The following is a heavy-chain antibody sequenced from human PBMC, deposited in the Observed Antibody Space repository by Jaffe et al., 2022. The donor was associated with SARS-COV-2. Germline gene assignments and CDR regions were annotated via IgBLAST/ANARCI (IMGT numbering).Heavy chain of an antibody. Sequence: QVQLQQWGAGLLKPSETLSLTCAVYGGSFSGYYWSWIRQPPGKGLEWIGEINHSGSTNYNPSLKSRVTISVDTSKNQFSLKLSSVTAADTAVYYCARGPAVGTTEDYWGQGTLVTVSS. J-gene: IGHJ4*02. CDR3: ARGPAVGTTEDY. V-gene: IGHV4-34*01. CDR1: GGSFSGYY. CDR2: INHSGST. D-gene: IGHD1-1*01.